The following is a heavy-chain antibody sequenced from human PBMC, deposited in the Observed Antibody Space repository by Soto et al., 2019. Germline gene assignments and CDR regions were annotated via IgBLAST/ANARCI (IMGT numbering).Heavy chain of an antibody. Sequence: GGSLRLSCAASGFTFSSYSMNWVRQAPGKGLEWVSYISSSSSTVYYADSVKGRFTISRDNAKNSLYLQMNSLRDEDTAVYYCARDGGSSWYFNYHYYYGMDVWGQGTTVTVSS. D-gene: IGHD6-13*01. J-gene: IGHJ6*02. CDR2: ISSSSSTV. CDR3: ARDGGSSWYFNYHYYYGMDV. CDR1: GFTFSSYS. V-gene: IGHV3-48*02.